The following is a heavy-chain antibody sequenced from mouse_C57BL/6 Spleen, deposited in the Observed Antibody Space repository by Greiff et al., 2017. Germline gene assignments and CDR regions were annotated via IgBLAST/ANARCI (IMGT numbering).Heavy chain of an antibody. CDR3: ARSGFGAMDY. J-gene: IGHJ4*01. CDR2: IYPRSGNT. D-gene: IGHD3-1*01. V-gene: IGHV1-81*01. Sequence: QVQLQQSGAELARPGASVKLSCKASGYTFTSYGISWVKQRPGQGLEWIGEIYPRSGNTYYNEKFKGKATLTADKSSSTAYMELRSLTSEDSAVYFCARSGFGAMDYWGQGTSVTVSS. CDR1: GYTFTSYG.